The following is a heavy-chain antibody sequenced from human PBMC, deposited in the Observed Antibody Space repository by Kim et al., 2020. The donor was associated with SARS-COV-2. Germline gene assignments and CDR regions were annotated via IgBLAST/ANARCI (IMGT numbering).Heavy chain of an antibody. CDR3: ASSILEKGYGMDV. Sequence: ASVKVSCKASGYTFTGYYMHWVRQAPGQGLEWMGRINPNSGGTNFAQKFQGRVTMTRDTSISTAYMELSRLRSDDTAVYYCASSILEKGYGMDVWGQGTTVTVSS. CDR2: INPNSGGT. V-gene: IGHV1-2*06. CDR1: GYTFTGYY. D-gene: IGHD1-26*01. J-gene: IGHJ6*02.